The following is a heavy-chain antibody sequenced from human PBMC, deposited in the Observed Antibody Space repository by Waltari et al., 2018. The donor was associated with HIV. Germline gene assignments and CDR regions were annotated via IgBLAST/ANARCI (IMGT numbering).Heavy chain of an antibody. D-gene: IGHD3-22*01. CDR1: GGSISSYY. CDR3: ARVLHYYDSSGYSN. CDR2: IYYSGST. J-gene: IGHJ4*02. V-gene: IGHV4-59*01. Sequence: QVQLQESGPGLVKPSETLSLTCTVSGGSISSYYWSWIRQPPGKGLEWIGYIYYSGSTNYNPSLKSRVTISVDTSKNQFSLKLSSVTAADTAVYYCARVLHYYDSSGYSNWGQGTLVTVSS.